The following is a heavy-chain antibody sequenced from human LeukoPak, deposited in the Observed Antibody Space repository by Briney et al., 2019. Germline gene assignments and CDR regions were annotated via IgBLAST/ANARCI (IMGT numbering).Heavy chain of an antibody. CDR2: ISAYNGNT. Sequence: ASVKVSCKASGYTFTSYGISWVRQAPGQGLEWMGWISAYNGNTNYAQKLQGRVTMTTDTSTSTAYMEPRSLRSDDTAVYYCARSFIAVAGTGEYFDLWGRGTLVTVSS. D-gene: IGHD6-19*01. CDR1: GYTFTSYG. V-gene: IGHV1-18*04. J-gene: IGHJ2*01. CDR3: ARSFIAVAGTGEYFDL.